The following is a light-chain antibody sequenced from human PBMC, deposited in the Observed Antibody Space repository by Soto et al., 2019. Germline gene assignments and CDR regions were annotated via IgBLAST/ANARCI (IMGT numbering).Light chain of an antibody. V-gene: IGLV2-14*01. J-gene: IGLJ1*01. CDR1: SSDVGGYNY. CDR2: EVS. Sequence: QSALTQPASVSGSPGQSITISCTGTSSDVGGYNYVSWYQQHPGKAPKLMIYEVSNRPSGVSNRFSGSKSGNTASLTISGLQAEDEDDYYCSSYTSSLYVFGTGTKATVL. CDR3: SSYTSSLYV.